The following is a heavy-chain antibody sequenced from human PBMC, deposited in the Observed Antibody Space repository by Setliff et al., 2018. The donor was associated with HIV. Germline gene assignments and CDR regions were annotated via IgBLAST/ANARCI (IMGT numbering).Heavy chain of an antibody. D-gene: IGHD6-6*01. CDR2: IWYDGSEK. CDR3: ARDPAPSSSASYFQH. J-gene: IGHJ1*01. CDR1: GFSFSSYG. V-gene: IGHV3-33*01. Sequence: GGSLRLSCAASGFSFSSYGMHWVRQAPGKGLEWVAVIWYDGSEKYYADSVKGRVTISRDNSKNTVDLEMDSLRVEDTAVYYCARDPAPSSSASYFQHWGQGTPVTVSS.